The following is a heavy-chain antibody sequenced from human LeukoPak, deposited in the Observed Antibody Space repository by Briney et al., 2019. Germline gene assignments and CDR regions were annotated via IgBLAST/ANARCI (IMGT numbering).Heavy chain of an antibody. V-gene: IGHV3-7*01. Sequence: GGSLRLSCAASGFTFSNYWINWVRQAPGKGLEWVAYIKQDGSEKYYVDSVKGRFTISTDNAKNTLYLQMNSLRAEDTAVYYCARSCYDSSGCHDAFDIWGQGTMVTVSS. D-gene: IGHD3-22*01. J-gene: IGHJ3*02. CDR2: IKQDGSEK. CDR1: GFTFSNYW. CDR3: ARSCYDSSGCHDAFDI.